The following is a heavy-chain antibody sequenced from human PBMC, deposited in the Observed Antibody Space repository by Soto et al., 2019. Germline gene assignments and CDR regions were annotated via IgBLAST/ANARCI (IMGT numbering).Heavy chain of an antibody. CDR1: GGSISSSSYY. V-gene: IGHV4-39*01. J-gene: IGHJ5*02. D-gene: IGHD6-25*01. CDR3: AVVDSTGNWFDP. Sequence: SETLSLTCTVSGGSISSSSYYWGWIRQTPGKGLEFIGSMYYSGTTYYNPSLKSRVTISVDTSKNQFTLKLISVTAADTAVYYCAVVDSTGNWFDPWGEGALVTAPQ. CDR2: MYYSGTT.